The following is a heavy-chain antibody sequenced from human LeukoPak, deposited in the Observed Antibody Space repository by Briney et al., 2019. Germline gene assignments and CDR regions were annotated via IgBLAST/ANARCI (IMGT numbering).Heavy chain of an antibody. D-gene: IGHD6-19*01. J-gene: IGHJ4*02. CDR3: AKAFSSGWSPFDY. Sequence: GGSLRLSCAASGFTINTFTMNWVRQAPGKGLEWVSTIRGAEGGTYYADSVKGRFTISRDNFENTLYLQMNYLREEDTALYYCAKAFSSGWSPFDYWAREPWSPSPQ. CDR2: IRGAEGGT. CDR1: GFTINTFT. V-gene: IGHV3-23*01.